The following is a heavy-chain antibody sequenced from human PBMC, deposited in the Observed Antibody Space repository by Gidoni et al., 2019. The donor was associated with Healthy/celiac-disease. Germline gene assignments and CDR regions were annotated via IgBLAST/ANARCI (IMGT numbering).Heavy chain of an antibody. CDR3: ARRVVVAATVVYSSYYFDY. CDR2: IKQDGSEK. CDR1: GFTFSSHW. J-gene: IGHJ4*02. Sequence: EVQLVESGGGLVQPGGSLRLSCAASGFTFSSHWMSWVRQAPGKGLEWVANIKQDGSEKYYVDSVKGRFTISRDNAKNSLYLQMNSLRAEDTAVYYCARRVVVAATVVYSSYYFDYWGQGTLVTVSS. V-gene: IGHV3-7*04. D-gene: IGHD2-15*01.